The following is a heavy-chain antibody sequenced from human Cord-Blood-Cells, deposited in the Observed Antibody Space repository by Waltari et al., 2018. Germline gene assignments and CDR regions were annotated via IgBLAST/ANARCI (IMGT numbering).Heavy chain of an antibody. Sequence: EVQLLESGGGLVQPGGSLRLSCAASGFTFSSYAMSWVRQAPGKGPAWVSAMRGSGGSTDNAGAVKGRFTISRDNAKNTLYLQMNRLRAEDTAVYYCAKDLGSGSSSSFGDYWGQGTLVTVSS. V-gene: IGHV3-23*01. D-gene: IGHD6-6*01. CDR3: AKDLGSGSSSSFGDY. CDR1: GFTFSSYA. J-gene: IGHJ4*02. CDR2: MRGSGGST.